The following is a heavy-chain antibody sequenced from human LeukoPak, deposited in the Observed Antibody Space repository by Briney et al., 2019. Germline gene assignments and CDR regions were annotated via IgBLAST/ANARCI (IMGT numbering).Heavy chain of an antibody. V-gene: IGHV4-34*01. D-gene: IGHD3-9*01. CDR2: IHYTGAT. Sequence: SETLSLTCAVYGGSIIGYYWSWIRQTPGRGLEWVGEIHYTGATSYNPSLKSRATISTDTSKNQFSLRLSSVTAADTAVYYCARGNILTGYCFDFWGQGALVTVSS. CDR1: GGSIIGYY. J-gene: IGHJ4*02. CDR3: ARGNILTGYCFDF.